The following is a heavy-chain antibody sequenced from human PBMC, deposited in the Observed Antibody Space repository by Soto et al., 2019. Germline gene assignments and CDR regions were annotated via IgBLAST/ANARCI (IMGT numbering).Heavy chain of an antibody. Sequence: GGSLRLSCAASGFTFSSYSMNWVRQAPGKGLEWVSYISSSSSTIYYADSVKGRFTISRDNAKNSLYLQMNSLRDEDTAVYYCARVKDGGNSLLASDIWGQGTMVTVSS. CDR3: ARVKDGGNSLLASDI. D-gene: IGHD2-21*02. CDR2: ISSSSSTI. CDR1: GFTFSSYS. J-gene: IGHJ3*02. V-gene: IGHV3-48*02.